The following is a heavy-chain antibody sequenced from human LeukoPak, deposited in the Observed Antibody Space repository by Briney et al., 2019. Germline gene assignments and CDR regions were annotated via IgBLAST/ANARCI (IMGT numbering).Heavy chain of an antibody. V-gene: IGHV4-34*01. D-gene: IGHD3-22*01. CDR3: ARGSTRGYYDSSGYYPRSRGYYYMDV. CDR2: INHSGST. J-gene: IGHJ6*03. Sequence: AETLSLTCAVYGGSFSGYYWSWIRQPPGKGLEWIGEINHSGSTNYNPSLKSRVTISVDTSKNQFSLKLSSVTAADTAVYYCARGSTRGYYDSSGYYPRSRGYYYMDVWGKGTTVTVSS. CDR1: GGSFSGYY.